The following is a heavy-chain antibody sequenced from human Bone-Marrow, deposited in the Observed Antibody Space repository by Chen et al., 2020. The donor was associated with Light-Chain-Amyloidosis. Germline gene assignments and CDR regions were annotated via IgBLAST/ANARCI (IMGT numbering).Heavy chain of an antibody. J-gene: IGHJ4*02. CDR2: IYPDDSDA. CDR3: ARRRDGYNFDY. Sequence: EVQLEQSGPEVKKHGESLKISCKGSGYTFPNYWIGWVRQMPGKGLEWMGVIYPDDSDARYSPSFEGQVTISADKSFTTAYLQWRSLKASDTAMYYCARRRDGYNFDYWGQGTLVTVSS. D-gene: IGHD5-12*01. V-gene: IGHV5-51*01. CDR1: GYTFPNYW.